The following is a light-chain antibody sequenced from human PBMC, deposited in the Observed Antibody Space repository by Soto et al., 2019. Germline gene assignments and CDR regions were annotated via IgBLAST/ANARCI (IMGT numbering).Light chain of an antibody. CDR3: SSYTSSSIYV. J-gene: IGLJ1*01. CDR2: DVS. V-gene: IGLV2-14*01. Sequence: QSALTQPASVSGSPGQSITISCTGTSSDVGGYNYVSWYQQHPGKAPKLMIYDVSNRPSGVSNCFSGSKSGNTASLTISGLQAEDEADYYCSSYTSSSIYVFGTGTQLTVL. CDR1: SSDVGGYNY.